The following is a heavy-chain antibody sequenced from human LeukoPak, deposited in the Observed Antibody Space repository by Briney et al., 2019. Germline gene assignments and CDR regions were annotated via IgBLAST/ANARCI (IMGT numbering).Heavy chain of an antibody. D-gene: IGHD1-26*01. CDR1: GFTFSSHA. CDR2: LIENGATT. CDR3: VKDYQVGNSPAFGDY. J-gene: IGHJ4*02. V-gene: IGHV3-23*01. Sequence: GGSLRLSCAASGFTFSSHATSWVRRAPGKGLEWVSGLIENGATTYYADSVKGRFTIPRDNSRNTMYLQMNSLRVEDTAVYYCVKDYQVGNSPAFGDYWGQGTLVTISS.